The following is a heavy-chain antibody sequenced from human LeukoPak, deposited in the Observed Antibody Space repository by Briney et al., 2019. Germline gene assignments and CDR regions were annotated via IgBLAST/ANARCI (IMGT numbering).Heavy chain of an antibody. D-gene: IGHD1-26*01. CDR3: ARAPYSPQLGYYYYGMDV. CDR2: IIPIFGTA. V-gene: IGHV1-69*13. J-gene: IGHJ6*02. Sequence: ASVKVSRKASGGTFSSYAISWVRQAPGQGLEWMGGIIPIFGTANYAQKFQGRVTITADESTSTAYMELSSLRSEDTAVYYCARAPYSPQLGYYYYGMDVWGQGTTVTVSS. CDR1: GGTFSSYA.